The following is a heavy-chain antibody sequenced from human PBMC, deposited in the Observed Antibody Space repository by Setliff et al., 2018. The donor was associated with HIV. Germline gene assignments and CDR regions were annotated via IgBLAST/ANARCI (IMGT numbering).Heavy chain of an antibody. D-gene: IGHD6-19*01. V-gene: IGHV1-2*02. CDR3: ARESSGWSPPYSGMDV. Sequence: ASVKVSCKASGYTFTGYYIHWVRQAPGQGLEWMGWINPNSGGTNYAQNFQGRVTMTRVTSISTAYMEMSRLRSDDTAMYYCARESSGWSPPYSGMDVWGQGTTVTVS. CDR1: GYTFTGYY. J-gene: IGHJ6*02. CDR2: INPNSGGT.